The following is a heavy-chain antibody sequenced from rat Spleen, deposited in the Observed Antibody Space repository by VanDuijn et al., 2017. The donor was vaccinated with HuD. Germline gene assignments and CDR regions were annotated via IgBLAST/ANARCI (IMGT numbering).Heavy chain of an antibody. J-gene: IGHJ2*01. V-gene: IGHV5-58*01. CDR1: GFTFSSYW. Sequence: EVQLVETGGGLVQPGESLKLSCVASGFTFSSYWMYWIRQAPGEGLEWISSISPDGGSTYYPDSVKGRFTISRDNAKSTLYLQMDSLRSEDTATCYCARHNYAFDYWGQGVMVTVSS. D-gene: IGHD1-11*01. CDR3: ARHNYAFDY. CDR2: ISPDGGST.